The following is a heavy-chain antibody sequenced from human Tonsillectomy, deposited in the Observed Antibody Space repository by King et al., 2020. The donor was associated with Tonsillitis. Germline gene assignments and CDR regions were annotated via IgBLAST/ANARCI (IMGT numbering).Heavy chain of an antibody. CDR2: IKQDGSEK. CDR3: ARVGYYGSGSYYKNLDY. D-gene: IGHD3-10*01. Sequence: QLVQSGGGLVQPGGALRLSCAASGFTFISYCMSWVRQAPGKGWEWGANIKQDGSEKYYGDSGKGRFTISRDNAKNALYLQMNSLRAEDTAVYYCARVGYYGSGSYYKNLDYWGQGTLVTVSS. CDR1: GFTFISYC. J-gene: IGHJ4*02. V-gene: IGHV3-7*01.